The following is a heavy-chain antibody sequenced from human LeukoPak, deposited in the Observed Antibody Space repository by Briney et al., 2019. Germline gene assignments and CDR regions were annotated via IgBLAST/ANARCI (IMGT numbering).Heavy chain of an antibody. CDR3: ARVETYYYDSSGQGWFDP. V-gene: IGHV1-69*01. Sequence: SVKVSCKASGGTFSSYAISWVRQAPGQGLEWMGGIIPIFGTANYAQKFQGRVTITADESTSTAYMELSSLRSEDTAVCYCARVETYYYDSSGQGWFDPWGQGTLVTVSS. CDR1: GGTFSSYA. J-gene: IGHJ5*02. CDR2: IIPIFGTA. D-gene: IGHD3-22*01.